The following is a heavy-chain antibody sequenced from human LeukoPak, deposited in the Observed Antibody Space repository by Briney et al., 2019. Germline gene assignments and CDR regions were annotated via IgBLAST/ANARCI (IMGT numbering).Heavy chain of an antibody. CDR2: INQNGVEL. CDR3: ARDFGSAAAIYEY. CDR1: GFTFTNYW. D-gene: IGHD6-13*01. J-gene: IGHJ4*02. Sequence: PGRSLRLSCATSGFTFTNYWMTWVSQAPGKGLEWVANINQNGVELYYVESVKGRFTISRDSGRNSLFLQMNSLRAEDTAVYYCARDFGSAAAIYEYWGQGTLVTVSS. V-gene: IGHV3-7*01.